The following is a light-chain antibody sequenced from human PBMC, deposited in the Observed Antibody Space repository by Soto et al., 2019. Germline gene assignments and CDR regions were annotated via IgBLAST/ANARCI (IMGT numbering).Light chain of an antibody. J-gene: IGKJ1*01. CDR1: QCVSSSY. CDR3: QQYGSSPRT. V-gene: IGKV3-20*01. Sequence: EIVLTQSPGTLSLSPGERATLSCRASQCVSSSYLAWYQQKPGQAPRLPIYGASSRATGIPDRFSGSGSGTDFTLTISRLEPEDFAVYYCQQYGSSPRTFGQGTKVDIK. CDR2: GAS.